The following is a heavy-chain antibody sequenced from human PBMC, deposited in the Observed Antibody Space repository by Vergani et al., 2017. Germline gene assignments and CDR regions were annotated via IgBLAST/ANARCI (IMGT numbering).Heavy chain of an antibody. J-gene: IGHJ4*02. CDR1: GFTFSTYA. CDR3: VKDAVSYENFFDS. CDR2: LTGGCGST. Sequence: EVQLLESGGSLKQPGGSVRLSCAASGFTFSTYAMHWVRQAPGKGLEWVSALTGGCGSTYYADSFKGRFIISRDNSRDTLYLQMNSLRPEDTATYYCVKDAVSYENFFDSWGQGTLVTVSS. D-gene: IGHD1-26*01. V-gene: IGHV3-23*01.